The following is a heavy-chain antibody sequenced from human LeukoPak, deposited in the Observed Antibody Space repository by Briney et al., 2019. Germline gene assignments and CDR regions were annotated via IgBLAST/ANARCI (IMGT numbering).Heavy chain of an antibody. V-gene: IGHV4-39*01. CDR2: IYYSEST. CDR1: GVSLISDNFY. D-gene: IGHD1-26*01. J-gene: IGHJ4*02. Sequence: SETLSLTCAVSGVSLISDNFYWGWIRQPPGKGREWIASIYYSESTYYNPSLNSRLTISVDTSKNRFSLKLSCVTAADTAVYSCARLRGTYYWYFDYWGQGTLVTGSS. CDR3: ARLRGTYYWYFDY.